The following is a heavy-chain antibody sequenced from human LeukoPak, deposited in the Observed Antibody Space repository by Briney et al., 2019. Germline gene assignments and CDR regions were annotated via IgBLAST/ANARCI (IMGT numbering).Heavy chain of an antibody. CDR1: GFMFSNYW. CDR2: IKEDGSEM. D-gene: IGHD3-22*01. CDR3: ARDHGYDSAAYCAFPN. V-gene: IGHV3-7*01. Sequence: GGSLRLSCAAPGFMFSNYWMSWVRQAPGKGLEWVANIKEDGSEMHYVDSVKGRFTISRDNANNLLYLQMSSLRADDPAVYYCARDHGYDSAAYCAFPNWGRGTLVTVSS. J-gene: IGHJ4*02.